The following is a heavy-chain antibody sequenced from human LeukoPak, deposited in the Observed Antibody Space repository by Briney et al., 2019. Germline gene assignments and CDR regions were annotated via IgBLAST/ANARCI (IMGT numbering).Heavy chain of an antibody. J-gene: IGHJ4*02. CDR2: FDPEDGET. D-gene: IGHD2-2*01. CDR3: ARGGIVVVPAGVHFDY. V-gene: IGHV1-24*01. Sequence: ASVKVSCKVSGYTLTELSMHWVRQAPGKGLEWMEGFDPEDGETIYAQKFQGRVTMTEDASTDTAYMELSSLRSDDTAVYYCARGGIVVVPAGVHFDYWGQGTLVTVSS. CDR1: GYTLTELS.